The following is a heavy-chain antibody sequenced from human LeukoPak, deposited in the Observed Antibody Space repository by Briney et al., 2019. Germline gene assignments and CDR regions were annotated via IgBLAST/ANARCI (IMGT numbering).Heavy chain of an antibody. Sequence: PSETLSLTCTVSGGSISSGGYYWRWLRQPPGKGLEWIGYIYYSENTSGSTRYTPSLKSRVTISVDTSKNQCSLRLNSVTAADTAVYYCARSGSGSFAPYSYYGMDVWGQGTTVSVSS. CDR2: IYYSENTSGST. V-gene: IGHV4-31*03. CDR3: ARSGSGSFAPYSYYGMDV. J-gene: IGHJ6*02. D-gene: IGHD3-10*01. CDR1: GGSISSGGYY.